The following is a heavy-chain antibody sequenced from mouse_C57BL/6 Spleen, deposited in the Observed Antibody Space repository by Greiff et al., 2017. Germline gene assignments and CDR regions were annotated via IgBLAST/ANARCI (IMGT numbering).Heavy chain of an antibody. D-gene: IGHD4-1*01. CDR1: GYTFTTYP. J-gene: IGHJ4*01. CDR2: FHPYNDDT. V-gene: IGHV1-47*01. CDR3: ARNWDSSGARDY. Sequence: QVQLQQSGAELVKPGASVKMSCKASGYTFTTYPIDWMKQNHGQSLEWIGNFHPYNDDTKYNEKFKGKATLTVEKSSSTAYMELSRVTSDDSAVYCCARNWDSSGARDYWGQGTSVTVSS.